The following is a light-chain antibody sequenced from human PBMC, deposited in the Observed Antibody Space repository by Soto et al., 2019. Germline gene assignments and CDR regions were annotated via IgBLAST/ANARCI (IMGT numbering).Light chain of an antibody. CDR3: LQHNNFPLT. CDR1: QSISSY. Sequence: DIQMTQSPSSLSASVGDRVTITCRASQSISSYLNWYQQKPGKAPKLLIYAASSLQSGVPSRFSGSGSGTDFTLTISRLQPEDFATYYCLQHNNFPLTFGQGTRLEIK. J-gene: IGKJ5*01. V-gene: IGKV1-39*01. CDR2: AAS.